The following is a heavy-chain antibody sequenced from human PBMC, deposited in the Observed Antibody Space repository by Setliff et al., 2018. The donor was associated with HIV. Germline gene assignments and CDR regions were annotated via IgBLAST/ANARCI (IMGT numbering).Heavy chain of an antibody. Sequence: GGSLRLSCAASGLTFTDYWMHWVRQVPGQGLVWVSRINVDGSSISYADSVKGRLTISRDNAKNTLFLQMNSLRAEDTAVYYCARLPQDVRSSIDFWGQGTLVTVSS. J-gene: IGHJ4*02. CDR3: ARLPQDVRSSIDF. D-gene: IGHD6-6*01. CDR1: GLTFTDYW. V-gene: IGHV3-74*01. CDR2: INVDGSSI.